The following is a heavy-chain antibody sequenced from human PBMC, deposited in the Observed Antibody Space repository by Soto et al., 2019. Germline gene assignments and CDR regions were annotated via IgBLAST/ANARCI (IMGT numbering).Heavy chain of an antibody. Sequence: EVELVESGGGLVKPGESLKLSCAASGFTFRTYNMIWVRQAPGKGLEWLASVSSGSSNIYYAASVKGRFTISRDNAQNSLFLQINSLSAEDTAVCYCARQYPSSSRHFDHWGQGTLVTVSA. CDR2: VSSGSSNI. CDR3: ARQYPSSSRHFDH. V-gene: IGHV3-21*01. CDR1: GFTFRTYN. D-gene: IGHD6-6*01. J-gene: IGHJ4*02.